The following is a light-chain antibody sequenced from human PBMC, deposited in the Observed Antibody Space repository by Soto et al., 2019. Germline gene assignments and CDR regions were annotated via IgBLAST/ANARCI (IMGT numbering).Light chain of an antibody. CDR1: QGVDSD. Sequence: IQMTQSPSSLSASVGDRVTITCRASQGVDSDLSWYQQKPGKAPKLLIYAASSLHSGVPTRLRGSGSGTHFTLTISSLQPEDVANYYCQQSYSTLVLTFGGGTKVELK. CDR3: QQSYSTLVLT. V-gene: IGKV1-39*01. CDR2: AAS. J-gene: IGKJ4*01.